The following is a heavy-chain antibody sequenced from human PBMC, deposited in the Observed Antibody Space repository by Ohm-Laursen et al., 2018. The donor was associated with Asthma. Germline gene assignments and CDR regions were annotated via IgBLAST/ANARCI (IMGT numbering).Heavy chain of an antibody. CDR1: GFTFSSYG. V-gene: IGHV3-30*18. J-gene: IGHJ6*02. CDR3: AKDRGGGFSVAGYYYYYFGMDV. Sequence: SLRLSCAASGFTFSSYGMHWVRQAPGKGLYWVAVTSNDGSYKDYADSVKGRFAISRDNSKNTLYLEMDSLRAEDTAVYYCAKDRGGGFSVAGYYYYYFGMDVWGQGTTVTVSS. CDR2: TSNDGSYK. D-gene: IGHD6-19*01.